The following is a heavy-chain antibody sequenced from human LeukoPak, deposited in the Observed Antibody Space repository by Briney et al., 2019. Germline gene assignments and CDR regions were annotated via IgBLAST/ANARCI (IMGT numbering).Heavy chain of an antibody. CDR1: TSR. D-gene: IGHD3-22*01. CDR2: IGTYGGDT. V-gene: IGHV1-18*01. Sequence: ASVKVSCKATSRISRVRQSPGQGLQWMGWIGTYGGDTYYAQKFQGRITVTTDTSTSTVYMELRNLRSDDTAVYYCARDLWNFYDDSGYNRDFDSWGQGTLVTVSS. CDR3: ARDLWNFYDDSGYNRDFDS. J-gene: IGHJ5*01.